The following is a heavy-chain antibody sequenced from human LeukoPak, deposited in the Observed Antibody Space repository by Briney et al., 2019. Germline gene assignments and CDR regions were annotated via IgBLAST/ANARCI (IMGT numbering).Heavy chain of an antibody. V-gene: IGHV1-69*13. J-gene: IGHJ4*02. CDR1: GGTFSSYA. CDR2: IIPIFGTA. Sequence: SVKVSCKASGGTFSSYAISWVRQAPGQGLEWMGGIIPIFGTANYAQKFQGRVTITADESTSTAYMELSSLRSEDTAVYYCARVVGATVYYFDYWGQGTPVTVSS. D-gene: IGHD1-26*01. CDR3: ARVVGATVYYFDY.